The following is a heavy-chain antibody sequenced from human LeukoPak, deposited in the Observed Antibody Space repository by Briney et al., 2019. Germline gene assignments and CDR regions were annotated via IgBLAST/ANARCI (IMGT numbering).Heavy chain of an antibody. J-gene: IGHJ6*03. CDR2: ISAYNGNT. CDR1: GYTFTSYG. Sequence: ASVKVSCKASGYTFTSYGISWVRQAPGQGLEWMGWISAYNGNTNYAQKLQCRVTMTTDTSTSTAYMELRSLRSDDTAVYYCARDPVSSFYYYMDVWGKGTTVTISS. V-gene: IGHV1-18*01. D-gene: IGHD3-3*02. CDR3: ARDPVSSFYYYMDV.